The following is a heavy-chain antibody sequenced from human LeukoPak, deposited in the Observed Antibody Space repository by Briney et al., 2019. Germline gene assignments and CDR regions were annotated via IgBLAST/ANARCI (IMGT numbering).Heavy chain of an antibody. D-gene: IGHD1-26*01. J-gene: IGHJ4*02. Sequence: GGSLRLSCGASGLTFSTYWMTWVRQAPGKGLEWVANIREDGSEIFYVDSVKGRFTISRDNAKNSMYLQMNSLRVEDSGLYYCTRDRSWSGYDYWGQGTLVTVSS. V-gene: IGHV3-7*03. CDR2: IREDGSEI. CDR3: TRDRSWSGYDY. CDR1: GLTFSTYW.